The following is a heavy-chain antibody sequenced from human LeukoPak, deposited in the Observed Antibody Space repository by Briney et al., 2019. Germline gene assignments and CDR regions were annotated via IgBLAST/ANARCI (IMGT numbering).Heavy chain of an antibody. CDR2: ISGSGGST. CDR3: AKDKKPSAFFDY. Sequence: GGSLRLSCAASGFTFSSYAISWVRQAPGKGLELVSAISGSGGSTYYADSVKGRFTISRDNSKNTLYLQMNSLRADDTAVYYCAKDKKPSAFFDYWGQGTLVTVSS. CDR1: GFTFSSYA. J-gene: IGHJ4*02. V-gene: IGHV3-23*01.